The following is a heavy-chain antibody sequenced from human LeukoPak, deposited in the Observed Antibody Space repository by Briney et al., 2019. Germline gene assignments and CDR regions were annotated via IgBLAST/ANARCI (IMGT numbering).Heavy chain of an antibody. CDR1: GDSFSAYF. J-gene: IGHJ4*02. Sequence: TSETLSLTCAVYGDSFSAYFWNWIRQAPGKPLEYIGEINHRGSSHYNPSLKTRVTLSVDTSKKQFSLKLTSVTAADTAVYFCARGSSFDGYCSAGACDAGYYDSWGQGTPVTVSS. D-gene: IGHD2-15*01. V-gene: IGHV4-34*01. CDR2: INHRGSS. CDR3: ARGSSFDGYCSAGACDAGYYDS.